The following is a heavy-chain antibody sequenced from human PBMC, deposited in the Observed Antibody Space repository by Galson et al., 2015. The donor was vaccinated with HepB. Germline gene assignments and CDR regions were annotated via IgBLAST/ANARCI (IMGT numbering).Heavy chain of an antibody. J-gene: IGHJ6*02. CDR3: ARHPPITMVRGVIRSLYYYYGMDA. Sequence: QSGAEVKKPGESLRISCKGSGYSFTSYWISWVRQMPGKGLEWMGRIDPSDSYTNYSPSFQGHVTISADKSISTAYLQWSSLKASDTAMYYCARHPPITMVRGVIRSLYYYYGMDAWGQGTTVTVSS. V-gene: IGHV5-10-1*01. CDR2: IDPSDSYT. D-gene: IGHD3-10*01. CDR1: GYSFTSYW.